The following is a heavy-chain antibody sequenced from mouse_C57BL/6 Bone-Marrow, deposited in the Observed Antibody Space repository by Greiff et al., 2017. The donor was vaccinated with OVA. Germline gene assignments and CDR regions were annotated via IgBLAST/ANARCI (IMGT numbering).Heavy chain of an antibody. CDR1: GYTLTSYG. Sequence: VQLPESGAELARPGASVKLSCTASGYTLTSYGISWVKQRPGQGLVWIGEIYPRSGNTYYNEKFKGKATLTADKASSTAYMGLLSLTSADSAVYVCALTQYFDCWGTGTTVTVSS. CDR3: ALTQYFDC. D-gene: IGHD4-1*01. V-gene: IGHV1-81*01. J-gene: IGHJ1*03. CDR2: IYPRSGNT.